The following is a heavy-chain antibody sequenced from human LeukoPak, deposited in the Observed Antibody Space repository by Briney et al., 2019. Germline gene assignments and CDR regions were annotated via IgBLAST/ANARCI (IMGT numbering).Heavy chain of an antibody. CDR1: GGSLSSGGYS. CDR3: ARVCCGYSGLDY. CDR2: IYHSGST. V-gene: IGHV4-30-2*01. J-gene: IGHJ4*02. D-gene: IGHD5-12*01. Sequence: SETLSLTCAVSGGSLSSGGYSWSWNRQPPGKGLEWIGYIYHSGSTYYNPSLKSRVTISVDGSKNQFSLKLSSVTAADTAVYYCARVCCGYSGLDYWGQGTLVTVSS.